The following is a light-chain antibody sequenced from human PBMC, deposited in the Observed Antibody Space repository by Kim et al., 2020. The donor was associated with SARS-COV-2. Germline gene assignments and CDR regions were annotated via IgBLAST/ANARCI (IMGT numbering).Light chain of an antibody. CDR3: SSRTRANTLV. CDR1: SRDIGESDS. CDR2: KVN. V-gene: IGLV2-14*03. Sequence: QSLTIPWTGTSRDIGESDSGSWYQQYPGSAPALFLYKVNKRPSGISKRFSGSKSGNTASLTISGLQAADEAHYYCSSRTRANTLVFGTGTKITVL. J-gene: IGLJ1*01.